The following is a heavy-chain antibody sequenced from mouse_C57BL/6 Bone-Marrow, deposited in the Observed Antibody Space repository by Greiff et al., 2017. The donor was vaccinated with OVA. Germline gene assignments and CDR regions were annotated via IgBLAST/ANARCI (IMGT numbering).Heavy chain of an antibody. Sequence: EVNVVESGGGLVQPGGSLKLSCAASGFTFSDYGMAWVRQAPRKGPEWVAFISNLAYSIYYADTVTGRFTISRENAKNTLYLEMSSLRSEDTAMYYCARMDSNYALDYWGQGTTLTVSS. CDR3: ARMDSNYALDY. CDR2: ISNLAYSI. J-gene: IGHJ2*01. V-gene: IGHV5-15*01. D-gene: IGHD2-5*01. CDR1: GFTFSDYG.